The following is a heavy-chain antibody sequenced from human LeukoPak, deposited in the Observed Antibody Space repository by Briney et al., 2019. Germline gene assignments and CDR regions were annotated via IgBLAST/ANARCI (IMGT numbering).Heavy chain of an antibody. Sequence: PGGSLRLSCAASGFTFSSSAMSWVRQVPGKGLEWVSGISASGGSTSYADSVRGRFTISRDNSKNTLYVQMNSLRDEDTAVYYCAKEYDSGGYGAYFDYWGRGTLVTVSS. V-gene: IGHV3-23*01. D-gene: IGHD3-10*01. J-gene: IGHJ4*02. CDR2: ISASGGST. CDR3: AKEYDSGGYGAYFDY. CDR1: GFTFSSSA.